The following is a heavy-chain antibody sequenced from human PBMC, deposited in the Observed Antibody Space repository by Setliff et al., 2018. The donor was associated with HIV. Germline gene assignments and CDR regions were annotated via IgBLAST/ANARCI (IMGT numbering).Heavy chain of an antibody. V-gene: IGHV4-4*02. CDR3: ARASSDIPGVDSNYFDD. D-gene: IGHD2-2*01. CDR1: GGSISSNW. J-gene: IGHJ4*02. CDR2: IYHSGST. Sequence: SETLSLTCAVSGGSISSNWWSWVRQSPGKGLEWIGEIYHSGSTHYNPSLQSRVTISVDKSKSQFSLKLNSVTAADTAVYYCARASSDIPGVDSNYFDDWGQGTLVTVSS.